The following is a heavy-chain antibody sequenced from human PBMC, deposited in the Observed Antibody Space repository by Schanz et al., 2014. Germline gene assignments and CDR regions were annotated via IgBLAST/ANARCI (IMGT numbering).Heavy chain of an antibody. CDR1: GFNFITFA. CDR3: ARAPPLVRGIAGWFGP. J-gene: IGHJ5*02. D-gene: IGHD3-10*01. Sequence: EVHLVESGGGLVQPGGSLRLSCAASGFNFITFAMSWVRQAPGKGPEWVSAIGGDASRTYYADSVKGRFTISRDNSKTPLYLQRNSLRADDTALYYCARAPPLVRGIAGWFGPWGQGSLVTVSS. CDR2: IGGDASRT. V-gene: IGHV3-23*04.